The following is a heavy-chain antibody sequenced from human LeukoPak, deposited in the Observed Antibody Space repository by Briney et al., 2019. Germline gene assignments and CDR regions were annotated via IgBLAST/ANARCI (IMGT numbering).Heavy chain of an antibody. J-gene: IGHJ6*04. CDR3: AREYCSSSSCFHYSYYYFMDV. D-gene: IGHD2-2*01. CDR2: IYTSGST. CDR1: AGSISNYY. Sequence: PSETPSLTCTVSAGSISNYYWSWIRQPAGKGLEWIGRIYTSGSTNYNPSLESRVTMSVDTSKNQFSLKLTSVTAADTAVYYCAREYCSSSSCFHYSYYYFMDVWGKGTKVTVSS. V-gene: IGHV4-4*07.